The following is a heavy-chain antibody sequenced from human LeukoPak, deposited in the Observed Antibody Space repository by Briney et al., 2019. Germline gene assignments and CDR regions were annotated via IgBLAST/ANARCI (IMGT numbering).Heavy chain of an antibody. D-gene: IGHD6-19*01. V-gene: IGHV3-23*01. CDR2: ISGSGGST. J-gene: IGHJ4*02. Sequence: PGGSLRLSCAASGFTFSSYAMSWVRQAPGKGLEWVSAISGSGGSTYYADSVKGRFTISRDNSKNTPYLQMNSLRAEDTAVYYCAKPYVSGWYYFDYWGQGTLVTVSS. CDR1: GFTFSSYA. CDR3: AKPYVSGWYYFDY.